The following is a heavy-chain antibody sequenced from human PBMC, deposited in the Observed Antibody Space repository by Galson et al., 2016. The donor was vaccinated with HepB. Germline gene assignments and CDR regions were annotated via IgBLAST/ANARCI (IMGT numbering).Heavy chain of an antibody. Sequence: SLRLSCAVSGFSVSNNYMSWVRLAPGKGLEWVAVIYGGGDTYYADSVKGRFTISRDNSKNTLYLEMHSLRAEDTAVYYCARDTDSRERSDWWGQGTLVTVSS. V-gene: IGHV3-53*01. CDR3: ARDTDSRERSDW. CDR2: IYGGGDT. CDR1: GFSVSNNY. J-gene: IGHJ4*02. D-gene: IGHD3-22*01.